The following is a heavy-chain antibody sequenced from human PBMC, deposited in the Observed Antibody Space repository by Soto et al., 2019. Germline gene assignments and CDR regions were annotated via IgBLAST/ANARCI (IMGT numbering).Heavy chain of an antibody. Sequence: QVQLVESGGGMVQPGRFLRLSCAASGFTFSSYAMHWVRQAPGKGLEWVAVISYDGSNKYYADSVKGRFTISRDNSKNTLYVQMNSLRAQDTAVYYCAREIERLLGCWGQGTLVTVSS. CDR2: ISYDGSNK. CDR1: GFTFSSYA. V-gene: IGHV3-30-3*01. J-gene: IGHJ4*02. CDR3: AREIERLLGC. D-gene: IGHD3-3*01.